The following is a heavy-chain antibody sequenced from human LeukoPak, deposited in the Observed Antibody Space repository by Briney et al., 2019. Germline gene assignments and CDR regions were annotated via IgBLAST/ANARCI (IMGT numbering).Heavy chain of an antibody. CDR3: ARGGRYYDSSGYYWDAFDI. CDR1: GFTFSSYA. D-gene: IGHD3-22*01. Sequence: GGSLRLSCAASGFTFSSYAMSWVRQAPGKGLEWVSAISGSGGSTYYADSVKGRFTISRDNSKNTLYLQMNSLRAEDTAVYYCARGGRYYDSSGYYWDAFDIWGQGTMVTVSS. V-gene: IGHV3-23*01. J-gene: IGHJ3*02. CDR2: ISGSGGST.